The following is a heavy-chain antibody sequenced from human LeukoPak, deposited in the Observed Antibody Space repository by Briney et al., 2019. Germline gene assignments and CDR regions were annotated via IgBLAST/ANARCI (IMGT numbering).Heavy chain of an antibody. CDR2: MNRDGSEK. V-gene: IGHV3-7*01. CDR3: ARDGGIIRFGGQDV. J-gene: IGHJ6*02. Sequence: GGSLRLSCAASGFTFSDYWLSWVRQAPGRGLEWVANMNRDGSEKNYVDSMKGRITISRDNAKNSLYLQMNSLRVEDTAVYYCARDGGIIRFGGQDVWGQGTTVTVS. CDR1: GFTFSDYW. D-gene: IGHD3-16*01.